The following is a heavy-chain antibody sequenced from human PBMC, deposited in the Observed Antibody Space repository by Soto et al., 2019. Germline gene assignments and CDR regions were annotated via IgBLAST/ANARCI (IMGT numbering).Heavy chain of an antibody. D-gene: IGHD4-17*01. V-gene: IGHV3-21*02. CDR3: VRGSYGEYDS. Sequence: EVQLVESGGGLVKPGGSLRLSCAASGFTFSAYTMNWVRQAPGKGLESVSSLDPSSTYIYYADSVKGRFTLSRDNAKNSLFLRLNSLRADDTALYYCVRGSYGEYDSWGQGTLVTVSS. CDR1: GFTFSAYT. CDR2: LDPSSTYI. J-gene: IGHJ5*01.